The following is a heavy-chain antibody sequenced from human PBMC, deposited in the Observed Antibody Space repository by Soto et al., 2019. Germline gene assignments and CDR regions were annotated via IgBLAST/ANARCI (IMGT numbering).Heavy chain of an antibody. J-gene: IGHJ3*02. CDR1: GYTLTSYY. CDR2: INPSGGST. Sequence: ASVKVSCKASGYTLTSYYMHWVRQAPGQGLEWMGIINPSGGSTSYAQKFQGRVTMTRDTSTSTVYMELSSLRSEDTAVYYCARDRRESEDIVVVVAAASPRDAFDIWGQGKMVTVSS. V-gene: IGHV1-46*01. CDR3: ARDRRESEDIVVVVAAASPRDAFDI. D-gene: IGHD2-15*01.